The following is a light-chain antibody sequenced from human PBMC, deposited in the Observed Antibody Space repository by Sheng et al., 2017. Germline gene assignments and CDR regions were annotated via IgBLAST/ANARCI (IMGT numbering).Light chain of an antibody. CDR3: GSYTSTNTVI. CDR2: NVS. Sequence: QSALTQPASVSGSPGQSITISCTGTSSDVGGYNSVSWYQQHPGKAPKLMIFNVSNRPSGVSNRFSGSKSGNTASLTISGLQAEDEADYYCGSYTSTNTVIFGGGTKLTVL. J-gene: IGLJ2*01. CDR1: SSDVGGYNS. V-gene: IGLV2-14*03.